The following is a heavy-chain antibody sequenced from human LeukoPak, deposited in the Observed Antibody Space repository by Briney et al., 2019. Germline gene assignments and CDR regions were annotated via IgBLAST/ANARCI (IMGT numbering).Heavy chain of an antibody. CDR1: GGSISSYY. D-gene: IGHD6-13*01. CDR2: IYYSGST. V-gene: IGHV4-59*01. CDR3: ARSSRGAAAGFDY. J-gene: IGHJ4*02. Sequence: SETLSLTCTVSGGSISSYYWSWIRQPPGKGLEWIGYIYYSGSTNYNPSLKSRVTVSVDTSKNQFSLKLTSVTAADTAVYYCARSSRGAAAGFDYWGQGTLVTVSS.